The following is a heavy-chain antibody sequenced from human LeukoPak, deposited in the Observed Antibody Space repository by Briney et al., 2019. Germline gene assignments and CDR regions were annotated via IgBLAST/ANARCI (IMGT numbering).Heavy chain of an antibody. J-gene: IGHJ4*02. CDR3: ARVHRGYSYGRLDY. V-gene: IGHV3-48*02. CDR1: EFAFSDYS. Sequence: GGSLRLSCAASEFAFSDYSMNWVRQAPAKGLEWVSYISSSDNTIHYADSVKGRFTISRDNAKNSLYLEMNSLRDEDTAVYYCARVHRGYSYGRLDYWGQGTLVTVSS. CDR2: ISSSDNTI. D-gene: IGHD5-18*01.